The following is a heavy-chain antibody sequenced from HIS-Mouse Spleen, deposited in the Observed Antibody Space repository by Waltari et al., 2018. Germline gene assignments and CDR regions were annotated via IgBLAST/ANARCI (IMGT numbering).Heavy chain of an antibody. J-gene: IGHJ4*02. CDR2: ISWNSGSI. V-gene: IGHV3-9*01. CDR1: GFTFDDYA. D-gene: IGHD6-6*01. Sequence: EVQLVESGGGLVQPGRSLRLSCAASGFTFDDYAMHWVRQAPGKGLEWGSGISWNSGSIGYADSVKGRFTISRDNAKNSLYLQMNSLRAEDTALYYCVKDMRYSSSYFDYWGQGTLVTVSS. CDR3: VKDMRYSSSYFDY.